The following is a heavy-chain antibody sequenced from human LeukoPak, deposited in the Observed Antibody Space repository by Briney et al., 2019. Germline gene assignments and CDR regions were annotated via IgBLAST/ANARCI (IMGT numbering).Heavy chain of an antibody. J-gene: IGHJ6*02. CDR3: VRDLVATIDHYYYGMDV. D-gene: IGHD5-12*01. V-gene: IGHV4-61*01. Sequence: SETLSLTCIVSGGSVSSGSYYWSWIRQPPGKGLEWIGYIYNSVRTNYNPSLKSRVTISVDTSKNQLSLKLSSVTAADTAAYFCVRDLVATIDHYYYGMDVWGQGTTVTVSS. CDR2: IYNSVRT. CDR1: GGSVSSGSYY.